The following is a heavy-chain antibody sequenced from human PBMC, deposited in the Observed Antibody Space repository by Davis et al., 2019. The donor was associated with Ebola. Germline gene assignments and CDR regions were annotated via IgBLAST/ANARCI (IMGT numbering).Heavy chain of an antibody. CDR3: ARDLGVTALDY. CDR1: GGTFSSYA. V-gene: IGHV1-2*04. Sequence: ASVKVSCKASGGTFSSYAISWVRQAPGQGLEWMGWINPNSGGTNYAQKFQGWVTMTRDTSISTAYMELSRLRSDDTAVYYCARDLGVTALDYWGQGTLVTVSS. D-gene: IGHD2-21*02. CDR2: INPNSGGT. J-gene: IGHJ4*02.